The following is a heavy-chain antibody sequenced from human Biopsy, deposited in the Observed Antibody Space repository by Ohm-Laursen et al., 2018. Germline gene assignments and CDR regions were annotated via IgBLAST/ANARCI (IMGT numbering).Heavy chain of an antibody. V-gene: IGHV4-61*01. Sequence: TLTLTCTVSGDSLTSGPENWSWIRQSPSQGLEYIGFIYSGGNTNYNPSLKNRVTMSVDTSKNQFYLKLYSVTAADTAVYYCARGRRTSGWPYFDNWGQGALAIVSP. CDR3: ARGRRTSGWPYFDN. D-gene: IGHD6-19*01. CDR1: GDSLTSGPEN. CDR2: IYSGGNT. J-gene: IGHJ4*02.